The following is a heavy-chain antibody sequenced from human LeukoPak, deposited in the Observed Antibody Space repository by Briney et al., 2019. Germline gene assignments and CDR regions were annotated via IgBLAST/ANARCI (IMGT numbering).Heavy chain of an antibody. V-gene: IGHV4-39*01. J-gene: IGHJ5*02. CDR1: GGSISSSSYY. D-gene: IGHD4-17*01. CDR2: IYYSGST. CDR3: ASTTVTGNWFDP. Sequence: SETLSLTCTVSGGSISSSSYYWGWIRQPPGKGLEWIVSIYYSGSTYYNPSLKSRLTISVDTSKNQFSLKLSSVTAADTAVYYCASTTVTGNWFDPWGQGTLVTVSS.